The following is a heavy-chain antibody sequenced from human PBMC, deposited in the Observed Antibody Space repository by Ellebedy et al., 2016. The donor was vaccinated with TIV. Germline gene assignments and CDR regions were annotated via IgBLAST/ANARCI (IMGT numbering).Heavy chain of an antibody. CDR3: AEDLRGGGLDY. V-gene: IGHV3-23*01. J-gene: IGHJ4*02. CDR2: IGESGADT. CDR1: GFTFSSYT. Sequence: GGSLRLSXAASGFTFSSYTMIWVRQAPRKGLEWVSAIGESGADTYYAEFVKGRFTISRDNSKNTLYLQMNSLRAEDTAVYYCAEDLRGGGLDYWGQGTLVTVSS. D-gene: IGHD3-16*01.